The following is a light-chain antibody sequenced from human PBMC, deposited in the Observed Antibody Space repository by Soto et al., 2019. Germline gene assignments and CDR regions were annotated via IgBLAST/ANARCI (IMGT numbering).Light chain of an antibody. CDR1: QSVSSY. V-gene: IGKV3-15*01. CDR2: GAS. Sequence: EIVLTQSPATLSLSPGERATLSCRASQSVSSYLAWYQQKPGQAPRLLIYGASTRATGIPARFSGSGSGTDFTLTISSLQSEDFAVYYCQQYNNWPPLTFGGGTKVDI. J-gene: IGKJ4*01. CDR3: QQYNNWPPLT.